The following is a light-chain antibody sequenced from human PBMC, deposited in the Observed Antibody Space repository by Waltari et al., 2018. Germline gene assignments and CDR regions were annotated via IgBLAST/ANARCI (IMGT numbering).Light chain of an antibody. CDR3: CSFAGPYTWV. Sequence: QSALTQPRSVSGSPGQSVTISCTGTTSDVGGYDYVSWYQHHPAKAPKPMINDFSDRPSGVPDRFFGSKSGPTASLAISGLQAEDEADYYCCSFAGPYTWVFGGGTKLTVL. CDR2: DFS. CDR1: TSDVGGYDY. J-gene: IGLJ3*02. V-gene: IGLV2-11*01.